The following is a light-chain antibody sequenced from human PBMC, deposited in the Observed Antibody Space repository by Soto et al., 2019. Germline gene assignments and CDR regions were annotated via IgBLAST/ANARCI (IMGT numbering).Light chain of an antibody. Sequence: EIVMTKSPATLSVSPGERATLSCRASQTLRRTYIAWYQQKLGQAPRVVIYGASNRATGIPDRFSGSGSGTDFSLTISRLEAEDFAVYYCHQYDNAPQTFGQGTKVDIK. CDR3: HQYDNAPQT. CDR1: QTLRRTY. V-gene: IGKV3-20*01. J-gene: IGKJ2*01. CDR2: GAS.